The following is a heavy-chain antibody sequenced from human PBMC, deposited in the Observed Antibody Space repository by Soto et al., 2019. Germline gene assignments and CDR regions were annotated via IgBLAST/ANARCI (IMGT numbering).Heavy chain of an antibody. D-gene: IGHD6-19*01. V-gene: IGHV3-11*01. CDR3: ARRGSSRWYESYFDY. CDR2: ISSSGSSI. Sequence: RRLSCAASGFTLSDYYMSWFRQAPGKGLECISYISSSGSSIHYAGSVKGRFTISRDNAKNSLFLQMNSLRVEDTAVYYCARRGSSRWYESYFDYWGQGMPGTAPQ. CDR1: GFTLSDYY. J-gene: IGHJ4*02.